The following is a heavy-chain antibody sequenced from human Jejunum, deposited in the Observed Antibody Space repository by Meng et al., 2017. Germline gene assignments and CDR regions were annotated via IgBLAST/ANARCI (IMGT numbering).Heavy chain of an antibody. J-gene: IGHJ5*02. CDR1: GYSISSGYS. V-gene: IGHV4-38-2*02. CDR3: ARGSTGTTLNWFDP. CDR2: IYHSGST. Sequence: SETLSLTCNVSGYSISSGYSWGWIRQPPGKGLEWIGRIYHSGSTYYNPSLKTRLTISVDTSTNRFSLNLTSVTAADTAIYYCARGSTGTTLNWFDPWGPGNLVTVSS. D-gene: IGHD1-1*01.